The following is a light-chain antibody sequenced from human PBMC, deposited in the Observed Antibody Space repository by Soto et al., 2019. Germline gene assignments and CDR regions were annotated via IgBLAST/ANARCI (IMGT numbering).Light chain of an antibody. J-gene: IGKJ1*01. Sequence: DIQMTQSPSTLSASVGDRATITCRASQSISSWLAWYQQKPGKAPKLLINTASSLRSGVPSRFSGSGSGTDFTLTISSLQPEDFATYYCQQSYSTPRTFGQGTKVDIK. V-gene: IGKV1-39*01. CDR3: QQSYSTPRT. CDR2: TAS. CDR1: QSISSW.